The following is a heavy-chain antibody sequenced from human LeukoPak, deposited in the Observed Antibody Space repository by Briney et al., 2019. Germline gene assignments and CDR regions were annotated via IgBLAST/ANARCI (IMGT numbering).Heavy chain of an antibody. V-gene: IGHV3-30-3*01. CDR1: AFPFSSYA. J-gene: IGHJ1*01. D-gene: IGHD3-9*01. CDR3: ARGVTTGYLLY. CDR2: ISYDGSNK. Sequence: GGSLRLSCAASAFPFSSYAMHWVRQPPGKGLDWVAHISYDGSNKYYADSVKGRFTISRDNSKNTLYLEMNSLRAEDTAMYYCARGVTTGYLLYWGQGTLVTVSS.